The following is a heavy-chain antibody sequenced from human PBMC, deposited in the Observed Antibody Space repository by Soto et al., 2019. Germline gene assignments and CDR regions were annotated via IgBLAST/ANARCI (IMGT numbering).Heavy chain of an antibody. J-gene: IGHJ4*02. V-gene: IGHV1-69*08. CDR3: ARDVEAYCGGDCYDY. CDR1: GGTFSSYT. CDR2: ITPILGIA. Sequence: QVQLVQSGAEVKKPGSSVKVSCKASGGTFSSYTISWVRQAPGQGLEWMGRITPILGIANYAQKFQGRVTITADKSTSTAYMELSSLRSEDTAVYYCARDVEAYCGGDCYDYWGQGTLVTVSS. D-gene: IGHD2-21*01.